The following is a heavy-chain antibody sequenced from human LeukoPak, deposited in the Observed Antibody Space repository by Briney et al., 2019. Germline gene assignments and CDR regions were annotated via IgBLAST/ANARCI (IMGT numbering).Heavy chain of an antibody. CDR1: GFTFSSYS. CDR3: ARASSIT. CDR2: ISGSGSYI. Sequence: GGSLRLSCAASGFTFSSYSMKWVRQAPGKGLEWVSSISGSGSYIYYADSVKGRFTISRDNAKNSLDLQMNSLRAEDTAVYYCARASSITWGQGTLVTVSS. V-gene: IGHV3-21*01. J-gene: IGHJ5*02.